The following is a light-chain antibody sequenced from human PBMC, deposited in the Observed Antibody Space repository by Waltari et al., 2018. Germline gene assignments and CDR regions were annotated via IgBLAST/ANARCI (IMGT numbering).Light chain of an antibody. J-gene: IGKJ4*01. CDR2: GDS. CDR1: QSVGNY. Sequence: EIVLTQSPATLSLSPGERATLSCRASQSVGNYLAWYQQKPDQPPRLLIYGDSNRATGIPARFSGSGSGTDFILTISSLEPEDFAVYYCQQRSGWPPRLTFGGGTKVEIK. V-gene: IGKV3-11*01. CDR3: QQRSGWPPRLT.